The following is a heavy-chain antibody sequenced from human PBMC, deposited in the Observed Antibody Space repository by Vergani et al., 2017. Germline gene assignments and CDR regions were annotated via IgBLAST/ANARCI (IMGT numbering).Heavy chain of an antibody. Sequence: QVTLKESGPALVKPTQTLTLTCSFSGFSLSTSGMRVSWIRQPPGKALEWLARIDWDDDKFYSTSLKTRLTISKDTSKNQVVLTMTNRDPVDTATYYCARTYYDFWSGLRKGGYYFYYWGQGTLVTVSS. CDR1: GFSLSTSGMR. D-gene: IGHD3-3*01. CDR3: ARTYYDFWSGLRKGGYYFYY. J-gene: IGHJ4*02. CDR2: IDWDDDK. V-gene: IGHV2-70*04.